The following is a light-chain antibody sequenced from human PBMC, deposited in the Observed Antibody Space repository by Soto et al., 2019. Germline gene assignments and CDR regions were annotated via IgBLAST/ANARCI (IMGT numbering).Light chain of an antibody. J-gene: IGKJ4*01. CDR3: QQYGGTPLT. V-gene: IGKV3-20*01. CDR1: QSVSR. Sequence: EIVLTQSPGTLSLSPGERATLSCRASQSVSRLAWYQQKPGQAPRLLMYSVSSRATGIPDRFSGSGSGTDFTLTISRLEPEDFAVYYCQQYGGTPLTFGGGTRVEIK. CDR2: SVS.